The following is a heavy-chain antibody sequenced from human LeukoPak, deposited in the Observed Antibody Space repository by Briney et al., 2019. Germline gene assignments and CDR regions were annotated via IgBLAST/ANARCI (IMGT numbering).Heavy chain of an antibody. V-gene: IGHV4-38-2*02. CDR1: GYSISSGYY. CDR3: ARGQGIFDY. J-gene: IGHJ4*02. CDR2: INHSGST. D-gene: IGHD3-10*01. Sequence: SETLSLTCTVSGYSISSGYYWSWIRQPPGKGLEWIGEINHSGSTNYNPSLKSRVTISVDTSKNQFSLKLSSVTAADTAVYYCARGQGIFDYWGQGTLVTVSS.